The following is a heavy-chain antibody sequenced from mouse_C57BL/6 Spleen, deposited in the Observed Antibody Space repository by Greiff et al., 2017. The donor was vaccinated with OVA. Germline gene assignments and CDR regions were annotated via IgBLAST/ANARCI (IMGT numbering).Heavy chain of an antibody. J-gene: IGHJ3*01. CDR2: IFPGSGST. D-gene: IGHD1-1*01. V-gene: IGHV1-75*01. CDR3: ARAHYYGSSYSHLFSY. Sequence: QVQLKQSGPELVKPGASVKISCKASGYTFTDYYINWVKQRPGQGLEWIGWIFPGSGSTYYNEKFKGKATLTVDKSSSTAYMLLSSLTSEDSAVYFCARAHYYGSSYSHLFSYWGQGTLVTVSA. CDR1: GYTFTDYY.